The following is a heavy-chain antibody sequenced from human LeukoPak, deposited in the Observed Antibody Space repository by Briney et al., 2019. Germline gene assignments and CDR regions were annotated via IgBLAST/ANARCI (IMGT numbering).Heavy chain of an antibody. Sequence: GGSLRLSCAASGFTFSSYEMDWVRQAPGKGLEWVSYISSSGSTIYYADSVKGRFTISRDNAKNSLYLQMNSLRAEDTAVYYCARDRDGYNCVFDYWGQGTLVTVSS. D-gene: IGHD5-24*01. CDR3: ARDRDGYNCVFDY. CDR1: GFTFSSYE. J-gene: IGHJ4*02. CDR2: ISSSGSTI. V-gene: IGHV3-48*03.